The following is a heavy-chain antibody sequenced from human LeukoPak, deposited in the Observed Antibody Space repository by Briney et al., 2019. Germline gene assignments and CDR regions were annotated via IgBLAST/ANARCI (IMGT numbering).Heavy chain of an antibody. CDR2: ISGSGHDT. Sequence: GGSLRLSCAASGFTFSSYAMSWVRQAPGKGLEWVSAISGSGHDTYYADSVKGRFTISRDNSQNTLYLQMNSLRADDTAMYYCAKDATSWGFNWFDPWGQGTLVTVSS. J-gene: IGHJ5*02. CDR1: GFTFSSYA. CDR3: AKDATSWGFNWFDP. V-gene: IGHV3-23*01. D-gene: IGHD7-27*01.